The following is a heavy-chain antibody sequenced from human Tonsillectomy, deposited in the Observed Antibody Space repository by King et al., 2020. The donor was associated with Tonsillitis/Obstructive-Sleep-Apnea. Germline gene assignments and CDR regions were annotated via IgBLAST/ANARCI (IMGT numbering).Heavy chain of an antibody. V-gene: IGHV1-69*12. CDR1: GGTFSSFA. Sequence: QLVQSGAEVKKPGSSVKVSCKASGGTFSSFAISWVRQAPGQGLEWMGGIIPIFGTAKYAQKFQGRVTITADESTSTAYMELSSLRSEDTAVYYCARAFYDGSGYYYSYFDYWGQGTPVTVSS. CDR3: ARAFYDGSGYYYSYFDY. CDR2: IIPIFGTA. J-gene: IGHJ4*02. D-gene: IGHD3-22*01.